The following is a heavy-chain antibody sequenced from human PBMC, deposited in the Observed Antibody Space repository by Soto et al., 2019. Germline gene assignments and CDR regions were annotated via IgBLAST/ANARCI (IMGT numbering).Heavy chain of an antibody. CDR2: VSTDVNNK. CDR3: AKGGRQWLVTSDFNY. V-gene: IGHV3-30-3*01. Sequence: GGSLRLSCAASGFTFSLFTLHWVRQPPGKGLDWVAVVSTDVNNKFYASSVKGRFTISRDSSKNTVSLEMTSLRAEDTAVYYCAKGGRQWLVTSDFNYWGQGALVTVSS. D-gene: IGHD6-19*01. CDR1: GFTFSLFT. J-gene: IGHJ4*02.